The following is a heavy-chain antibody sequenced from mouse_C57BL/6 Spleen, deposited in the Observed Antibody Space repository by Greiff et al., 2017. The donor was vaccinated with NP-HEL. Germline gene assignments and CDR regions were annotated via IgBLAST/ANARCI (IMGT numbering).Heavy chain of an antibody. CDR1: GFTFSSYT. CDR3: ARLYYYGSSYGWFAY. J-gene: IGHJ3*01. V-gene: IGHV5-9*01. CDR2: ISGGGGNT. D-gene: IGHD1-1*01. Sequence: EVKLVESGGGLVKPGGSLKLSCAASGFTFSSYTMSWVRQTPEKRLEWVATISGGGGNTYYPDSVKGRFTISRDNAKNTLYLQMSSLSSDDTALYYCARLYYYGSSYGWFAYWGQGTLVTVSA.